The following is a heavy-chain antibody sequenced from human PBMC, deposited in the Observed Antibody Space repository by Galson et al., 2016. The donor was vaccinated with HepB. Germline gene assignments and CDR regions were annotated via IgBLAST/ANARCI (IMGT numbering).Heavy chain of an antibody. CDR2: IYSGGST. D-gene: IGHD3-10*01. CDR3: ASQWFGEISDYFDY. Sequence: SLSLSCAVSGFTVSISYMAWVRQAPGKGLEWVSTIYSGGSTYYADSVKGRFTISRHNSKNTLYLQMNSLRPDDTAVYYCASQWFGEISDYFDYWGQGTLVTVSS. CDR1: GFTVSISY. J-gene: IGHJ4*02. V-gene: IGHV3-53*04.